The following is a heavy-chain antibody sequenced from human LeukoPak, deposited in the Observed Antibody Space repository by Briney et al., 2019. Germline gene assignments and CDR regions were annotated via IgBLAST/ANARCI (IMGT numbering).Heavy chain of an antibody. CDR2: IYYSEST. D-gene: IGHD4-17*01. CDR1: GGSISSYY. Sequence: PSETLSLTCTVSGGSISSYYWSWIRQPPGKGLEWIGYIYYSESTNYNPSLKSRVTISVDTSKNQFSLKLSSVTAADTAVYYCARVTVTTAFDIWGQGTMVTVSS. V-gene: IGHV4-59*01. J-gene: IGHJ3*02. CDR3: ARVTVTTAFDI.